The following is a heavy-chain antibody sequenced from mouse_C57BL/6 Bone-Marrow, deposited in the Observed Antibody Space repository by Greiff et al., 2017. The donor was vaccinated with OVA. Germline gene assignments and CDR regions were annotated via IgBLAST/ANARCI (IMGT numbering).Heavy chain of an antibody. D-gene: IGHD1-1*01. CDR1: GYTFTSYW. J-gene: IGHJ1*03. CDR2: IYPSDSET. Sequence: QVQLQQPGAELVRPGSSVKLSCKASGYTFTSYWMDWVKQRPGQGLEWIGNIYPSDSETHYNQKFKDKATLTVDKSSSTAYMQLSSLTSADSAVYYCVYGWYFDVWGTGTTVTVSS. CDR3: VYGWYFDV. V-gene: IGHV1-61*01.